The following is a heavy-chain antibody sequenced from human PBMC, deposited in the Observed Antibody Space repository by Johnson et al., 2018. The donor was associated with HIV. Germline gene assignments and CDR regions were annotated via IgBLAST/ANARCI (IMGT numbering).Heavy chain of an antibody. CDR3: ERTLLYCDWLASYGAFDI. Sequence: VQLVESGGGLVQPGGSLRLSCVASGFTFKSYWMTWVRQAPGKGLEWVANIKEDGSETHYGDSVKGRFTISRDNAKNSLYVQMSSLRAECTAVYYCERTLLYCDWLASYGAFDIWGQGTMVTVSS. CDR1: GFTFKSYW. J-gene: IGHJ3*02. D-gene: IGHD3-9*01. V-gene: IGHV3-7*01. CDR2: IKEDGSET.